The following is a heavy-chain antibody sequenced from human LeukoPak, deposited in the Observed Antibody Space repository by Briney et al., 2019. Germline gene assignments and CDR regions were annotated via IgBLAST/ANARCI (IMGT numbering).Heavy chain of an antibody. CDR2: IYSGGST. Sequence: PGGSLRLSCAASGFTVSNNYMSWVRQAPRKGLEWVSVIYSGGSTYYADSVKGRFTISRDNSKNTLYLQMNNLRVEDTAVYYCARDSDYYGSGGYGLVYWGQGTLVTVSS. CDR1: GFTVSNNY. D-gene: IGHD3-10*01. CDR3: ARDSDYYGSGGYGLVY. J-gene: IGHJ4*02. V-gene: IGHV3-66*01.